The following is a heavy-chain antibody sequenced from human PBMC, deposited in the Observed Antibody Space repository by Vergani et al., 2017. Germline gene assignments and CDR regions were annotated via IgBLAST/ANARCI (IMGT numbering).Heavy chain of an antibody. J-gene: IGHJ4*02. D-gene: IGHD3-10*01. V-gene: IGHV3-23*01. CDR3: AKQLTYYYGSGSHPFDY. Sequence: EVQLLESGGDLVQPGGSLRLSCAASGFTFNHYAMNWVRQAPGKGLEWVSGISGSGGSTYYADSVKGRFTISRDNSKNTLYLQMNSLRAEDTAVYYCAKQLTYYYGSGSHPFDYWGQGTLVTVSS. CDR2: ISGSGGST. CDR1: GFTFNHYA.